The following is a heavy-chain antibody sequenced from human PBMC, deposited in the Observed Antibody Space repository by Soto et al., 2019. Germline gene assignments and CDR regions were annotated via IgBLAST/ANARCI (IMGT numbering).Heavy chain of an antibody. Sequence: PGGSLRLSCAASGFTFSSYAMSWVRQRPGEGLVWVSRITSDGKSKAYAESVKGRFAISRDNAKSTLYLQMNGLTAEDTAVYYCARESGDWPLNWFDPWGQGTLVTVSS. CDR1: GFTFSSYA. V-gene: IGHV3-74*01. CDR2: ITSDGKSK. J-gene: IGHJ5*02. D-gene: IGHD2-21*02. CDR3: ARESGDWPLNWFDP.